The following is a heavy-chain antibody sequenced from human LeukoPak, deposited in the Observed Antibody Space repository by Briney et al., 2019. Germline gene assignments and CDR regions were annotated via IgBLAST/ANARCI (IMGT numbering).Heavy chain of an antibody. CDR1: GYTLAELS. CDR2: FDPEDGET. J-gene: IGHJ3*02. V-gene: IGHV1-24*01. Sequence: ASVKVSCKVSGYTLAELSMHWVRQAPGKGLEGMGGFDPEDGETIYAQKFQGRVTMTEDTSTDTAYMELSSLRSEDTAVYYCATPGDQRGLAKIWGQGTMVTVSS. D-gene: IGHD7-27*01. CDR3: ATPGDQRGLAKI.